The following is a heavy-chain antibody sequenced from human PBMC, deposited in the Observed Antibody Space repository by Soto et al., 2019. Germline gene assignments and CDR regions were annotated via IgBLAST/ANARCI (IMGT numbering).Heavy chain of an antibody. J-gene: IGHJ4*02. Sequence: GGSLRLSCAASGFTFSSYAMSWVRQAPGKGLEWVSAISGSGGSTYYADSVKGRFTISRDNSKNTLYLQMNSLRAEDTAVYYCAKDPVDIVVVVAATEPHAYWGQGTLVTVSS. CDR2: ISGSGGST. V-gene: IGHV3-23*01. CDR3: AKDPVDIVVVVAATEPHAY. D-gene: IGHD2-15*01. CDR1: GFTFSSYA.